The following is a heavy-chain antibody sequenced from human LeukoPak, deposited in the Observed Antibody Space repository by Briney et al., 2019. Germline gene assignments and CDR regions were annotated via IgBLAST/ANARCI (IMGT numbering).Heavy chain of an antibody. CDR3: ASEVRLRGSKGMDV. Sequence: SVKVSCKASGGTFSSYAISWVRQAPGQGLEWMGRIIPILGIANYAQKFQGRVTITADKSTSTAYMELSSLRSEDTATYYCASEVRLRGSKGMDVWGQGTTVTVSS. D-gene: IGHD2-21*01. V-gene: IGHV1-69*04. CDR1: GGTFSSYA. CDR2: IIPILGIA. J-gene: IGHJ6*02.